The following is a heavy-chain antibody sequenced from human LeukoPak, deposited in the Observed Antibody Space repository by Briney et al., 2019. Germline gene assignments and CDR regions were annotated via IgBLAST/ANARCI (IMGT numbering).Heavy chain of an antibody. CDR3: ARDRAAALLDY. D-gene: IGHD6-13*01. Sequence: ASVKVSCKASGYTFTSYYMHWARQAPGQGLEWMGIINPSGGSTSYAQEFQGRVTMTRDTSTSTVYMELSSLRSEDTAVYYCARDRAAALLDYWGQGTLVTVSS. CDR2: INPSGGST. CDR1: GYTFTSYY. V-gene: IGHV1-46*01. J-gene: IGHJ4*02.